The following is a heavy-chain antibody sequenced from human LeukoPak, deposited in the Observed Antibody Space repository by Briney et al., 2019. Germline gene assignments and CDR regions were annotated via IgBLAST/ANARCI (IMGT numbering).Heavy chain of an antibody. J-gene: IGHJ3*02. Sequence: SETLSLTCAVYGGSFSGYYWSWIRQPPGRGLEWIGEINHSGSTNYNPSLKSRVTISVDTSKNQFSLKLSSVTAADTAVYYCARHYCSSTSSPPYHDAFDIWGQGTMVTVSS. CDR3: ARHYCSSTSSPPYHDAFDI. V-gene: IGHV4-34*01. CDR2: INHSGST. D-gene: IGHD2-2*01. CDR1: GGSFSGYY.